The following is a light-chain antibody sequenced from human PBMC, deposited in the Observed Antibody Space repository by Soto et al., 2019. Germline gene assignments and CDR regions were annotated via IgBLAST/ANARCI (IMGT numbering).Light chain of an antibody. V-gene: IGKV1D-13*01. J-gene: IGKJ5*01. Sequence: IQLTQSPSSLSASVGDRVTITCRASQDISTALAWYQQKPGKPPKVLIYGASTLENGVPSRFIGSGSGTDFTLTISSLLPEDFTTYYCHQFNNPITFGQGTRLEIK. CDR1: QDISTA. CDR2: GAS. CDR3: HQFNNPIT.